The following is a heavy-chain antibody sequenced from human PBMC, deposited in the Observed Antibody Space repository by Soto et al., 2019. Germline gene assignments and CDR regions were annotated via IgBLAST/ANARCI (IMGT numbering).Heavy chain of an antibody. CDR2: IYSGGST. Sequence: GGSLRLSCVASGFTVSSNYMSWVRQAPGKGLEWVSVIYSGGSTYYADSVKGRFTISRDNSKNTLYLQMNSLRAEDTAVYYCAKAPGIAAAGPFFWGQGALVTVSS. CDR1: GFTVSSNY. CDR3: AKAPGIAAAGPFF. V-gene: IGHV3-53*01. J-gene: IGHJ4*02. D-gene: IGHD6-13*01.